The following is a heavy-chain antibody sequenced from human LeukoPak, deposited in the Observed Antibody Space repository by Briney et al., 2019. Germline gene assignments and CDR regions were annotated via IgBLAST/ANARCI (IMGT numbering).Heavy chain of an antibody. CDR3: ASDIVVVPAAMGYYGMDV. D-gene: IGHD2-2*01. CDR2: IIPIFGIA. CDR1: GGTFSSYA. V-gene: IGHV1-69*04. Sequence: GASVKVSCKASGGTFSSYAISWVRQAPGQGLEWMGRIIPIFGIANYAQKFQGRATITADKSTSTAYMELSSLRSEDTAVYYCASDIVVVPAAMGYYGMDVWGQGTTVTVSS. J-gene: IGHJ6*02.